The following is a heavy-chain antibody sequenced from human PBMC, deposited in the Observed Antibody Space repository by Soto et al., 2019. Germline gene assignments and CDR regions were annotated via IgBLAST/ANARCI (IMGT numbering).Heavy chain of an antibody. CDR3: AKFFVETGGSSGWPWTFHY. CDR1: GFTFSSYA. J-gene: IGHJ4*02. CDR2: ISGSGGTT. D-gene: IGHD6-25*01. Sequence: EVQLLESGGGLVQPWRSLRLSCAASGFTFSSYATSWGRQAPGKGLAWVSAISGSGGTTYYAASVKDRFTISRDNSKNALLLQMNSLRAEDTAVYYCAKFFVETGGSSGWPWTFHYWGQGTLVTVSS. V-gene: IGHV3-23*01.